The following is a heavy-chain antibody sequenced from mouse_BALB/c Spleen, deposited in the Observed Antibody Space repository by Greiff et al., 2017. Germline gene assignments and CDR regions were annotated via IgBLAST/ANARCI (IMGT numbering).Heavy chain of an antibody. D-gene: IGHD1-1*01. V-gene: IGHV2-6-7*01. CDR2: IWGDGST. CDR1: GFSLTGYG. Sequence: VKLMESGPGLVAPSQSLSITCTVSGFSLTGYGVNWVRQPPGKGLEWLGMIWGDGSTDYNSALKSRLSISKDNSKSQVFLKMNSLQTDDTARYYCARGRITTVVSYYAMDYWGQGTSVTVSS. J-gene: IGHJ4*01. CDR3: ARGRITTVVSYYAMDY.